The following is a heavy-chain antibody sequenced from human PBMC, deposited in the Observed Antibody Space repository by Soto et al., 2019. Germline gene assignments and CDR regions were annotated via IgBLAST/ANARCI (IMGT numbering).Heavy chain of an antibody. CDR2: IYGSGST. CDR3: ARGQRFSDWFDP. CDR1: GGAIGSHY. Sequence: SETLSLTCTISGGAIGSHYWTWIRQPAGKGLEWIGRIYGSGSTKYNPSLQSRVTMSLDTSKNQFTLRLESVTAADTAVYYCARGQRFSDWFDPWGQGTLVTVSA. V-gene: IGHV4-4*07. J-gene: IGHJ5*02. D-gene: IGHD3-3*01.